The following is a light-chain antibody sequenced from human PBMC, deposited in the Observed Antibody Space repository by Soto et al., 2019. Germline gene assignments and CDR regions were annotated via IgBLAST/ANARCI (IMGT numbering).Light chain of an antibody. CDR2: GAS. CDR1: QSVSSTY. CDR3: QQCGSSPVT. V-gene: IGKV3-20*01. J-gene: IGKJ2*01. Sequence: EIVLTQSPGTLSLSPGERATLSCRASQSVSSTYLAWYQQKPGQPPRLLIYGASSRATGIPDRFSGSGSGTYFTLTINRLEPEDFAVYYCQQCGSSPVTFGQGTKLESK.